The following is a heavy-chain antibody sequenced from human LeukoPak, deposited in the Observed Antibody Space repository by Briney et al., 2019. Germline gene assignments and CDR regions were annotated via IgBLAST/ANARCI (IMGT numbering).Heavy chain of an antibody. CDR2: INSDWSST. J-gene: IGHJ5*02. Sequence: GGSLRLSCAASGFTFSSYWMHWVRQAPGKGLVWVSRINSDWSSTSYADSVKGRFPISRDNAKNTLYVQMNSLRAEDTAVYYCARGYCSSTSCLKGAWFDPWGQGTLVTVSS. CDR1: GFTFSSYW. V-gene: IGHV3-74*01. CDR3: ARGYCSSTSCLKGAWFDP. D-gene: IGHD2-2*01.